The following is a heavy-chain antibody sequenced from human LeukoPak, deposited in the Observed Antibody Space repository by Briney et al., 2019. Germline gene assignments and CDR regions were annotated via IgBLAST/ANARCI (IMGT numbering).Heavy chain of an antibody. Sequence: GGSLRLSCAASGFTFSSYAMSWVRQAPGKGLEWVSAISGSGGSTYYADSVKGRFTISRDNSKNTVYLQMKSLRAEDTAVFYCAKDRLTGTTSLYYYYGMDVWGQGTTVTVSS. D-gene: IGHD1-7*01. CDR1: GFTFSSYA. J-gene: IGHJ6*02. CDR3: AKDRLTGTTSLYYYYGMDV. V-gene: IGHV3-23*01. CDR2: ISGSGGST.